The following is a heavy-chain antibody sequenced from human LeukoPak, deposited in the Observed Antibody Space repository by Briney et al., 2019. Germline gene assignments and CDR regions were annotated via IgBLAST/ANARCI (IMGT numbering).Heavy chain of an antibody. CDR2: THNSGST. V-gene: IGHV4-30-4*01. CDR3: ARARDGLDY. J-gene: IGHJ4*02. CDR1: AGSITSHDYY. D-gene: IGHD5-24*01. Sequence: SQTLSLTCTVSAGSITSHDYYWSWIRQAPGKGLEWIGYTHNSGSTFYNPSLKSRFTISVDTSKNQFSLKVRSVTAADTAVYYCARARDGLDYWGQGTLVTVSS.